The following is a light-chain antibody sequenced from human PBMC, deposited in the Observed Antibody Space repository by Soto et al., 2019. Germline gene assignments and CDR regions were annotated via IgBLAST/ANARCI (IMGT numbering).Light chain of an antibody. Sequence: QSALTQPASVSGSPGQSITVSCTGTSNDVGAYNYVSWYQQHPGTAPKLMIYDVSNRPSGVSNRFSGSKSGNTASLTISGLQAEDEADYYCTSYTSSRTYVFGTGTSSPS. CDR2: DVS. J-gene: IGLJ1*01. V-gene: IGLV2-14*03. CDR3: TSYTSSRTYV. CDR1: SNDVGAYNY.